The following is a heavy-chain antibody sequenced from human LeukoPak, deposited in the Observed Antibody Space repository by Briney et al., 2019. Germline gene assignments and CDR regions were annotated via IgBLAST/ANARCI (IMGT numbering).Heavy chain of an antibody. CDR3: ARLAEEYQLPNYYYYMDV. CDR2: IYYSGST. Sequence: SETLSLTCTVSGGSISSGDYYWSWIRQPPGKGLEWIGYIYYSGSTYYNPSLKSRVTISVDTSKNQFSLKLSSVTAADTAVYYCARLAEEYQLPNYYYYMDVWGKGTAVTVSS. D-gene: IGHD2-2*01. J-gene: IGHJ6*03. V-gene: IGHV4-30-4*01. CDR1: GGSISSGDYY.